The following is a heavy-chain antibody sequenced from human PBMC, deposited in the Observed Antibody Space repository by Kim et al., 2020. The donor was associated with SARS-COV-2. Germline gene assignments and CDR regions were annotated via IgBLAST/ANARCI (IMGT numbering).Heavy chain of an antibody. CDR2: IDTSPGGGAA. V-gene: IGHV3-15*04. Sequence: GGSLRLSCVVSGVTFDNAWMTWVRQAPGKGLEWVGRIDTSPGGGAADYAAPVKGRFTISRDDSKDTVYLEMHNLRTEDTAVYYCATLFTDTVRAFDYWC. CDR3: ATLFTDTVRAFDY. CDR1: GVTFDNAW. J-gene: IGHJ4*01. D-gene: IGHD3-3*01.